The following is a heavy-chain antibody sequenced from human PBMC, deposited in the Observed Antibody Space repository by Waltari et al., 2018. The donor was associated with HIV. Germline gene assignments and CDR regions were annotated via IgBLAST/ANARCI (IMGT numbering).Heavy chain of an antibody. CDR1: GFTFRTFA. CDR3: ARLDFWLKYYFDY. CDR2: LNAGGFGT. Sequence: EVHLLESGGGLVQPGGSLRLSCAASGFTFRTFAMSWVRQAPGKGLEWVSGLNAGGFGTYYADSVKCRFTISRDKSKNTLFLEMNSLRAEDTAVYYCARLDFWLKYYFDYWGQGTLVTVSS. V-gene: IGHV3-23*01. D-gene: IGHD3-3*01. J-gene: IGHJ4*02.